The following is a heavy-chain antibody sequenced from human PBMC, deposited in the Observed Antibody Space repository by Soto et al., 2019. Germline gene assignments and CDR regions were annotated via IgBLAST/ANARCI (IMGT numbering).Heavy chain of an antibody. V-gene: IGHV1-58*02. CDR2: IVVYSGNI. CDR1: GLTFTSSA. Sequence: GASVKVSCKASGLTFTSSAIQWVRQARGQRLEWIGWIVVYSGNISYAQRFQGRATMTRDTSASTAYMELRSLRSEDTAVYYCARDLHIVAGTANFDYWGQGTLVTVSS. CDR3: ARDLHIVAGTANFDY. D-gene: IGHD1-7*01. J-gene: IGHJ4*02.